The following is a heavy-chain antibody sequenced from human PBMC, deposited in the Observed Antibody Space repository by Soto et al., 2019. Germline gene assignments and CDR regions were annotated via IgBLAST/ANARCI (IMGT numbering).Heavy chain of an antibody. J-gene: IGHJ4*02. CDR3: ARHDWNGVDY. V-gene: IGHV4-39*01. Sequence: QLQLQESGPGLVKPSETLSLTCTVSGGSISRSSYYWGWIRQPPGKGLEWIGSIYYSGSTYYNPALKSRVTISVDTSKNQFSLKLSSVTAADTAVYYCARHDWNGVDYWGQGTLVTVSS. CDR1: GGSISRSSYY. CDR2: IYYSGST. D-gene: IGHD1-1*01.